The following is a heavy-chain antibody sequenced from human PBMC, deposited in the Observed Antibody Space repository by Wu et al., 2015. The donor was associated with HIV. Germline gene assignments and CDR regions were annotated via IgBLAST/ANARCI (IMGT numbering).Heavy chain of an antibody. D-gene: IGHD5-12*01. CDR1: GGTFSSRA. CDR3: VGPYTGYAYDTFDV. Sequence: QVQLVQSGAEVKKPGSSVKVSCKASGGTFSSRAINWVRQAPGQGLDWMGRIIPIFDRIHYKEKFQGRVFITADEATSTVYMELSSLTSDDTAVYYCVGPYTGYAYDTFDVWGQGTLVTVSS. CDR2: IIPIFDRI. V-gene: IGHV1-69*13. J-gene: IGHJ3*01.